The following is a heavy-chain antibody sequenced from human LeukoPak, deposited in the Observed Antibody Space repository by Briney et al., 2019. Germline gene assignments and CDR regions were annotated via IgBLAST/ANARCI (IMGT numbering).Heavy chain of an antibody. Sequence: ASVKVSCKASGYTFTGYYMHWVRQAPGQGLEWRGWINPNTGDTNYAQKFHGRVTMTRDTSISTAYMELSRLRSDDTAVYYCARDERCSGTSCYSSFDYWGQGTLVTLSS. D-gene: IGHD2-15*01. V-gene: IGHV1-2*02. J-gene: IGHJ4*02. CDR3: ARDERCSGTSCYSSFDY. CDR1: GYTFTGYY. CDR2: INPNTGDT.